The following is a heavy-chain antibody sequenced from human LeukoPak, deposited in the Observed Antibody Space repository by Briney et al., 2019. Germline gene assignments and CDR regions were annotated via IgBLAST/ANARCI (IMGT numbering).Heavy chain of an antibody. J-gene: IGHJ4*02. CDR2: ISYDGSNK. V-gene: IGHV3-30*04. CDR3: ARGIQIGYTNDY. D-gene: IGHD5-18*01. CDR1: GFTFSSYV. Sequence: GGSLRLSCAASGFTFSSYVMHWVRQDPGKGLEWVAIISYDGSNKYYADSVKGRFTISRDNSKNTLYLQMNSLRAEDTAVYYCARGIQIGYTNDYWGQGTLVTVSS.